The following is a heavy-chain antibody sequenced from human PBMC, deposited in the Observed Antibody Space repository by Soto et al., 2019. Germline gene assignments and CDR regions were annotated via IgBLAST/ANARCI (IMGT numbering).Heavy chain of an antibody. Sequence: ASVTVYCKASVYTLTSYDINWVRPAPEQGLEWMGWMNPNSGNTGYAQKFQGRGTMTRNISISTAYMELSSLRSEDTAVYYGARGLIRYSGYDLVSWGQGTLVTVSS. CDR2: MNPNSGNT. D-gene: IGHD5-12*01. V-gene: IGHV1-8*01. CDR1: VYTLTSYD. CDR3: ARGLIRYSGYDLVS. J-gene: IGHJ1*01.